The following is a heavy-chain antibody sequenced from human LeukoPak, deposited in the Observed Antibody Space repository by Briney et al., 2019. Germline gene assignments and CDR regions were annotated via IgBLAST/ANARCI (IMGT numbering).Heavy chain of an antibody. D-gene: IGHD5-12*01. CDR1: GYTFTSYA. CDR2: INAGNGNT. Sequence: ASVKVSCKASGYTFTSYAMHWVRQAPGQSLEWMGWINAGNGNTKYSQKFQGRVTITRDTSASTAYMELSSLRSEGTAVYYCARDLLVATRPLHYWGQGTLVTVSS. CDR3: ARDLLVATRPLHY. J-gene: IGHJ4*02. V-gene: IGHV1-3*01.